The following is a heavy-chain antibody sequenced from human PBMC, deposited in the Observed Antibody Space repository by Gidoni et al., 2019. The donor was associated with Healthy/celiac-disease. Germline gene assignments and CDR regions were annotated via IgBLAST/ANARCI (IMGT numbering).Heavy chain of an antibody. CDR3: ARGAVGCSGGSCYSGGIDY. J-gene: IGHJ4*02. D-gene: IGHD2-15*01. V-gene: IGHV1-69*01. Sequence: QVQLVQSGAEVKKPGSSVKVSCKASGGTFSSYAISWVRQAPGQGLEWMGGIIPIFGTANYAQKFQGRVTITADESTSTAYMELSSLRSEDTAVYYCARGAVGCSGGSCYSGGIDYWGQGTLVTVSS. CDR1: GGTFSSYA. CDR2: IIPIFGTA.